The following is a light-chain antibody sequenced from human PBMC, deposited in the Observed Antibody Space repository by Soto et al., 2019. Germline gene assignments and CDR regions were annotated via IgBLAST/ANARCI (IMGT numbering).Light chain of an antibody. CDR3: RQDIPDQPT. J-gene: IGKJ1*01. V-gene: IGKV3-15*01. Sequence: PTTLSVSPGERSTLSCRASQSVATNLAWYQQKPGQPPGLLIYGASTRATGIPARFSGSGSGRDFTLTISSLQPEEHTTYYCRQDIPDQPTFGQGT. CDR1: QSVATN. CDR2: GAS.